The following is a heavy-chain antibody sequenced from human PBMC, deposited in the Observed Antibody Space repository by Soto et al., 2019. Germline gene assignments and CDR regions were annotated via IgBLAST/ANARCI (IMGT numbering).Heavy chain of an antibody. Sequence: QVQLVESGGGLVKPGGSLRCSCAASGFTFSDCYMSWIRQARGKGLEWVSCISSSGSTIYYADAVKGRFTISRDNAKNSLYLQMNSLRPEHTAVYYCARMAPPIDYCGQGTLVTVSS. CDR2: ISSSGSTI. V-gene: IGHV3-11*01. CDR1: GFTFSDCY. J-gene: IGHJ4*02. D-gene: IGHD5-12*01. CDR3: ARMAPPIDY.